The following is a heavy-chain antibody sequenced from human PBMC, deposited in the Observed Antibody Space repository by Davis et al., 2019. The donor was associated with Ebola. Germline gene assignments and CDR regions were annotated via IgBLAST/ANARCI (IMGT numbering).Heavy chain of an antibody. D-gene: IGHD3-10*01. CDR1: GFTFSDYY. CDR3: ARVILWFGELLSYYFDY. V-gene: IGHV3-11*06. CDR2: ISSSSSYT. J-gene: IGHJ4*02. Sequence: GESLKISCAASGFTFSDYYMSWIRQAPGKGLEWVSYISSSSSYTNYADSVKGRFTISRDNAKNSLYLQMNSLRAEDTAVYYCARVILWFGELLSYYFDYWGQGTLVTVSS.